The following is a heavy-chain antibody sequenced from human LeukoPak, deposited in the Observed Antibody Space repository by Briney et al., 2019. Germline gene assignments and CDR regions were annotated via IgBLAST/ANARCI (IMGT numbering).Heavy chain of an antibody. D-gene: IGHD6-13*01. J-gene: IGHJ4*02. CDR2: IYYSGST. Sequence: SETLSLTCTVSGGSISSYYWSWIRQPPGKGLEWIGYIYYSGSTNYNPSLKSRVTISVDTSKNQFSLKLSSVTAADTAVYYCARGGADSSSWYQTGGYFDYWGQGTLVTVSS. CDR1: GGSISSYY. V-gene: IGHV4-59*01. CDR3: ARGGADSSSWYQTGGYFDY.